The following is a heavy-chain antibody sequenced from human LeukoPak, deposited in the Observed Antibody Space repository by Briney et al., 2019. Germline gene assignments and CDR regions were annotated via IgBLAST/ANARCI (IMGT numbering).Heavy chain of an antibody. CDR2: MNRSGST. D-gene: IGHD3-3*01. CDR1: GGSFSGYY. J-gene: IGHJ6*03. Sequence: PSETLSLTCAVYGGSFSGYYWSWIRQPPGKGLDWIGQMNRSGSTNYNPSLKSRVTISVDTSKNQFSLKLSSVTAADTAVYYCARGPSYYDFWSGYPFMDVWGKGTTVTVSS. CDR3: ARGPSYYDFWSGYPFMDV. V-gene: IGHV4-34*01.